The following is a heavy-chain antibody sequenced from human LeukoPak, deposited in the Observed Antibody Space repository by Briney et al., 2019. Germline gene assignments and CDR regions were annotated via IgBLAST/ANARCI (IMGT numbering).Heavy chain of an antibody. V-gene: IGHV3-74*01. CDR2: MNSDGSST. J-gene: IGHJ4*02. CDR1: GFTFSSYW. CDR3: TRENGGYKGYEDH. Sequence: PGGSLRLSCGASGFTFSSYWMNWVRQAPGEGLVWVSRMNSDGSSTSYADSVKGRFTISRDNAKKTLYLQMNSLRAEDTAVYYCTRENGGYKGYEDHWGQGTLVTVSS. D-gene: IGHD5-12*01.